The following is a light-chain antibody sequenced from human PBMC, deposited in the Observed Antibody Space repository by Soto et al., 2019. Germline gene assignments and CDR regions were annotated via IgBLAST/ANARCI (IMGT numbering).Light chain of an antibody. Sequence: DIQLTQSPSFLSASVGDRVTITCRASQGISNNLAWYQHNPGKPPKLLIYGASTLPSGVPSRFSGSGSGTEFTLTISSLQPEDFATYYCQQLNNYPRALTFGGGTKVEIK. V-gene: IGKV1-9*01. J-gene: IGKJ4*01. CDR1: QGISNN. CDR2: GAS. CDR3: QQLNNYPRALT.